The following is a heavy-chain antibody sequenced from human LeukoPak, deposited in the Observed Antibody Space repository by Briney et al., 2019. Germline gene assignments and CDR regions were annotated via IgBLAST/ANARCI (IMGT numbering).Heavy chain of an antibody. Sequence: SETLSLTCTVSGGSISSGSYYWSWIRQPAGKGLEWIGRIYTSGSTNYNPSLKSRVTISVDTAKNQFSLKLSSVTAADTAVYYCAREKVRDCSSTSCYVSRWFDPWGQGTLVTVSS. V-gene: IGHV4-61*02. CDR1: GGSISSGSYY. D-gene: IGHD2-2*01. CDR3: AREKVRDCSSTSCYVSRWFDP. CDR2: IYTSGST. J-gene: IGHJ5*02.